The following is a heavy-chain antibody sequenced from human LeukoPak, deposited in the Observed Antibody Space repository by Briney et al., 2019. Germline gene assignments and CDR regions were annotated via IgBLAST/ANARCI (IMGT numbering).Heavy chain of an antibody. CDR3: ARDRAMVRGV. Sequence: GGSLRLSCAASRFTFSSYSMNWVRQAPGKGLEWVSYISSSSTIYYADSVKGRFTISRDNAKNSLYLQMNSLRDEDTAVYYCARDRAMVRGVWGQGTLVTVSS. V-gene: IGHV3-48*02. CDR1: RFTFSSYS. CDR2: ISSSSTI. D-gene: IGHD3-10*01. J-gene: IGHJ4*02.